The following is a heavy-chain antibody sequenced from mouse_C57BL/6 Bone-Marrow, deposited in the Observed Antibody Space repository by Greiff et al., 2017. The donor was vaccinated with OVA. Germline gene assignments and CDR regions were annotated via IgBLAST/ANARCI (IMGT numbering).Heavy chain of an antibody. CDR2: IDPSDSYT. CDR3: ASRFITTVVPNWYFDV. CDR1: GYTFTSYW. Sequence: QVQLQQPGAELVMPGASVKLSCKASGYTFTSYWMHWVKQRPGQGLEWIGEIDPSDSYTNYNQKFKGKSTLTVDKSSSTAYMQLSSLTSEDSAVYYCASRFITTVVPNWYFDVWGTGTTVTVSS. V-gene: IGHV1-69*01. J-gene: IGHJ1*03. D-gene: IGHD1-1*01.